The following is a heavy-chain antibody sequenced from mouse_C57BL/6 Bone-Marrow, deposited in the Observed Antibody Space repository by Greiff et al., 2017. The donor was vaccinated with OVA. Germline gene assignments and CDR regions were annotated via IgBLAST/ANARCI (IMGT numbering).Heavy chain of an antibody. D-gene: IGHD2-4*01. CDR1: GFSLTSYA. CDR2: IWTGGGK. CDR3: ARNEIYYDLWFAY. Sequence: VQLQQSGPGLVAPSQSLSITCTVSGFSLTSYAISWVRQPPGKGLEWLGVIWTGGGKNYNSALKSRLSISKDNSKSQVFLKMNSLQTDDTARYYCARNEIYYDLWFAYWGQGTLVTVSA. V-gene: IGHV2-9-1*01. J-gene: IGHJ3*01.